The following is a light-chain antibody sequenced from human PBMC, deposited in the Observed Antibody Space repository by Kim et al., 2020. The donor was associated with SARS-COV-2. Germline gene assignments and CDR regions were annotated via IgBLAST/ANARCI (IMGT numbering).Light chain of an antibody. Sequence: QSALTQPASVSGSPGQSITISCTGTSSDVGNYNYVSWYQHHPGEAPKVMIYDVTKRPSGVSNRFFGSKSGNTASLTISGLQTEDEAHYYCSSYASSGTLIFGGGTQLTVL. J-gene: IGLJ2*01. V-gene: IGLV2-14*03. CDR1: SSDVGNYNY. CDR2: DVT. CDR3: SSYASSGTLI.